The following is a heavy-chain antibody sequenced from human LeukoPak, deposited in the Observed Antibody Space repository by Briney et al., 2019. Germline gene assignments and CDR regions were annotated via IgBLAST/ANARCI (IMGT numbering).Heavy chain of an antibody. J-gene: IGHJ4*02. CDR2: ISYDGSNK. CDR1: GFIFSSYA. CDR3: ARRAGYYYGSGSSPAFYFDY. D-gene: IGHD3-10*01. Sequence: GGSLRLSCAASGFIFSSYAMHWVRQAPGKGLEWVAVISYDGSNKYADSVKGRFTISRDNSKNTLYLQMNSLRGEDTAVYYCARRAGYYYGSGSSPAFYFDYWGQGTLVTVSS. V-gene: IGHV3-30*04.